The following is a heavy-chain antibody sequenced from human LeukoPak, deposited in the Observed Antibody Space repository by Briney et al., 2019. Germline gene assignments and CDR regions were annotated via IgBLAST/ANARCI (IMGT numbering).Heavy chain of an antibody. CDR2: ISYDGSEK. CDR3: ARAPTNYYDSSGPYFDY. Sequence: GRSLRLSCAASGFTFSSHSMHWVRQAPGKGLEWVAGISYDGSEKYYADSVKGRFTISTDKSKNTLFLQMNSLIPADTAVYYCARAPTNYYDSSGPYFDYWGQGTLVTVSS. CDR1: GFTFSSHS. V-gene: IGHV3-30*01. J-gene: IGHJ4*02. D-gene: IGHD3-22*01.